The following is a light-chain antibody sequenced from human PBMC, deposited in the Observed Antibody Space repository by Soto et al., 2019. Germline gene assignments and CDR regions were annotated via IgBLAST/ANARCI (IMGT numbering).Light chain of an antibody. V-gene: IGLV2-23*01. CDR3: CSYAGSSTAVV. Sequence: QSALTQPASVSGSPGQSITISCTGTSSDVGSYKLVSWYQQHPGKAPKLMIYEGSKRPSGVSNRCSGSKSGNTASLTISRLQAEDEADYYCCSYAGSSTAVVFGGGTKLTVL. J-gene: IGLJ2*01. CDR2: EGS. CDR1: SSDVGSYKL.